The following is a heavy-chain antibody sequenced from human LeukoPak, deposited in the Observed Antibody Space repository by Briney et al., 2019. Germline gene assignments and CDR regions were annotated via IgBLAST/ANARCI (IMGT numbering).Heavy chain of an antibody. V-gene: IGHV1-2*02. CDR1: GYTFTGYY. Sequence: GASVKVSCKASGYTFTGYYMHWVRQAPGQGLEWMGWINPNSGGTNYAQKFQGRVTMTRDTSISTAYMELSRLRSDDTAVYYCARAEHCSSTSCSFDYWGQGTLVTVSS. CDR2: INPNSGGT. CDR3: ARAEHCSSTSCSFDY. D-gene: IGHD2-2*01. J-gene: IGHJ4*02.